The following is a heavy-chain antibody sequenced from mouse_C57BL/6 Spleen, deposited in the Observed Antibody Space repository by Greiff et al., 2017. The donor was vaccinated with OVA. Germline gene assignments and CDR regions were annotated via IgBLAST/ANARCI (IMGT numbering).Heavy chain of an antibody. D-gene: IGHD1-1*01. CDR1: GFTFSDYG. Sequence: EVQLVESGGGLVKPGGSLKLSCAASGFTFSDYGMHWVRQAPEKGLEWVAYISSGSSTIYYADTVKGRFTISRDNAKNTLFLQMTSLRSEDTAMYYCARHLDYYGSGYAMDYWGQGTSVTVSS. CDR2: ISSGSSTI. J-gene: IGHJ4*01. CDR3: ARHLDYYGSGYAMDY. V-gene: IGHV5-17*01.